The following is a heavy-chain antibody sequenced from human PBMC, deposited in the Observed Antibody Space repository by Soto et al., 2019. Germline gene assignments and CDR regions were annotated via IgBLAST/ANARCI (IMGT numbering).Heavy chain of an antibody. CDR2: ISGSGT. CDR1: GFAFSSYA. V-gene: IGHV3-23*01. Sequence: PVGSLRLSCAASGFAFSSYAMSWVRQAPGKGLEWVSAISGSGTYYADSVKGRFTISRDNTKNTVYLQMNSLRAEDTAVYYCAKDLYDFWSYYPEYYFDYWGQGTLVTVSS. D-gene: IGHD3-3*01. J-gene: IGHJ4*02. CDR3: AKDLYDFWSYYPEYYFDY.